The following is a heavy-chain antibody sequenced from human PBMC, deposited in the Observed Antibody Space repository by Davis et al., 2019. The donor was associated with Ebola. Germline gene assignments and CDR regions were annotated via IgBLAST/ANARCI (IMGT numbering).Heavy chain of an antibody. D-gene: IGHD3-10*01. Sequence: SETLSLTCTVSGGSISSYYWSWIRQPPGKGLEWIGYIYYSGSTNYNPSLKSRVTISVDTSKNQFSLKLSSVTAADTAVYYCARGSALLWFGELAAHYYMDVWGKGTTVTVSS. J-gene: IGHJ6*03. V-gene: IGHV4-59*01. CDR2: IYYSGST. CDR3: ARGSALLWFGELAAHYYMDV. CDR1: GGSISSYY.